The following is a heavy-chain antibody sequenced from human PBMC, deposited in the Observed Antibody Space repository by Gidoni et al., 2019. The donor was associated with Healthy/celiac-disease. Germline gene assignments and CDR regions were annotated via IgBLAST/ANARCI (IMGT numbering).Heavy chain of an antibody. CDR1: GGSFSGYY. CDR2: INHSGST. V-gene: IGHV4-34*01. CDR3: ARLITSDKSIFGVVISKAHFDY. D-gene: IGHD3-3*01. Sequence: QVQLQQWGAGLLKPSETLSLTCAVYGGSFSGYYWSWIRQPPGKGLEWIGEINHSGSTNYNPSLKSRVTISVDTSKNQYSLKLSSVTAADTAVYYCARLITSDKSIFGVVISKAHFDYWGQGTLVTVSS. J-gene: IGHJ4*02.